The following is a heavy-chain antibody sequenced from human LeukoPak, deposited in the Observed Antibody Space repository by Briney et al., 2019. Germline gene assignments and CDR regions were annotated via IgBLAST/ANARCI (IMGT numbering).Heavy chain of an antibody. V-gene: IGHV3-30*02. CDR1: GFTFSSYG. J-gene: IGHJ6*03. CDR3: AKDGSAAADNYYYYYMDV. CDR2: IRYDGSNK. Sequence: HPGGSLRPSCAASGFTFSSYGMHWVRQAPGKGLGWVAFIRYDGSNKYYADSVKGRFTISRDNSKNTLYLQMNSLRAEDTAVYYCAKDGSAAADNYYYYYMDVWGKGTTVTVSS. D-gene: IGHD6-13*01.